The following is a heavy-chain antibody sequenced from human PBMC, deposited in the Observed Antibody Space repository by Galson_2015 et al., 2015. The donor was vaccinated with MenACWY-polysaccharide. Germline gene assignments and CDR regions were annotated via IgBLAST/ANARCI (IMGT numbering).Heavy chain of an antibody. CDR2: IKGDGSVT. V-gene: IGHV3-7*01. J-gene: IGHJ3*02. Sequence: SLRLSCAASGFTFSKYWMSWVRQAPGKGLEWVANIKGDGSVTNYVDSVRGRFTISSDDPTNSVFLQMSSLTGEDTAVYFCARSWFREEDAFDTRGQGTMVTVST. D-gene: IGHD3-10*01. CDR1: GFTFSKYW. CDR3: ARSWFREEDAFDT.